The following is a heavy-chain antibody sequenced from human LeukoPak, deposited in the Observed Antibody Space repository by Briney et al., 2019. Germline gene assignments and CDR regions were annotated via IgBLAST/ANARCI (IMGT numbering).Heavy chain of an antibody. Sequence: ASVKVSCKASGYTFTRYYMHWVRQAPGQGLEWMGWINPKSGGTNYAQKFQGRVTMTRDTSISTAYMELSRLRSDDTAVYYCAIAIAARSFDPWGQGTLVTVSS. CDR2: INPKSGGT. J-gene: IGHJ5*02. CDR1: GYTFTRYY. V-gene: IGHV1-2*02. D-gene: IGHD6-6*01. CDR3: AIAIAARSFDP.